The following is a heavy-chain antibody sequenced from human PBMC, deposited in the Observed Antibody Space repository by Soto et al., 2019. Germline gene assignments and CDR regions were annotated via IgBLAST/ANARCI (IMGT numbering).Heavy chain of an antibody. Sequence: GASLMVSCKSSGYTFNTYDIEWVRLATGQGLEWMGSMNPNTGSTDYAQKFQGRVTMTMTTSISTAYLELSSLRSDDTAIYYCARTIGGIEGAGSDFWGQGTLVTVSS. D-gene: IGHD6-13*01. J-gene: IGHJ4*02. V-gene: IGHV1-8*01. CDR3: ARTIGGIEGAGSDF. CDR1: GYTFNTYD. CDR2: MNPNTGST.